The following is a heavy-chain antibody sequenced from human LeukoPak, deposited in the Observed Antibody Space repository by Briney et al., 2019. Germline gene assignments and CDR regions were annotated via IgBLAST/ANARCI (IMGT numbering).Heavy chain of an antibody. Sequence: PSETLSLTCTVSGGFISSGGYYWSWIRQHPGKGLEWIGYIYYTGSTYYNPSLKSRASISVDPSNNQFSLKLSSVSAADTAVYYCASHCSGGTCYRYYFDNGGQGTLVTVSS. D-gene: IGHD2-15*01. CDR3: ASHCSGGTCYRYYFDN. V-gene: IGHV4-31*03. J-gene: IGHJ4*02. CDR2: IYYTGST. CDR1: GGFISSGGYY.